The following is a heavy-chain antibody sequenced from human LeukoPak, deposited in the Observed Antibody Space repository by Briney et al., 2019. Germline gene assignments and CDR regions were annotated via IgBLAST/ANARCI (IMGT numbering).Heavy chain of an antibody. CDR2: ISAYNGNT. Sequence: GASVKVSCKASGYTFTSYGISWVRQAPGQGLEWMGWISAYNGNTNYAQKLQGRVTMTTDTSTSTAYMELRSLRSDDTAVYYCARAPIVVPAAIWAEPDFDYWGQGTLVTVSS. CDR1: GYTFTSYG. J-gene: IGHJ4*02. V-gene: IGHV1-18*01. D-gene: IGHD2-2*02. CDR3: ARAPIVVPAAIWAEPDFDY.